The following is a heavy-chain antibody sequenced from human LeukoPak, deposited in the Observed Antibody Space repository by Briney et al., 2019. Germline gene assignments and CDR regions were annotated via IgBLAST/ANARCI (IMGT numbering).Heavy chain of an antibody. CDR1: GFIFSDYN. CDR2: ISSGSSTI. CDR3: AKDPHDYGDYGWFDP. Sequence: GGSLRLSCAASGFIFSDYNMNWVRQAPGKGLEWVSYISSGSSTIYYADSVRGRFTISRDNVKDSLHLQMHSLTDEDSAVYYCAKDPHDYGDYGWFDPWGQGTLVTVSS. V-gene: IGHV3-48*02. D-gene: IGHD4-17*01. J-gene: IGHJ5*02.